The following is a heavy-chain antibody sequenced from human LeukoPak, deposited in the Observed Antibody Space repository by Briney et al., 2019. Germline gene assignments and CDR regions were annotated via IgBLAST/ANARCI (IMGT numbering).Heavy chain of an antibody. CDR2: IYSGGST. D-gene: IGHD5/OR15-5a*01. Sequence: GGSLRLSSAASGFTVSSNYMSWVRQAPGKGLEWVSVIYSGGSTYYADSVKGRFTISRDNSKNTLYLQMNSLRAEDTAVYYCARDLRGSYLDYWGQGTLVTVSS. V-gene: IGHV3-53*01. J-gene: IGHJ4*02. CDR3: ARDLRGSYLDY. CDR1: GFTVSSNY.